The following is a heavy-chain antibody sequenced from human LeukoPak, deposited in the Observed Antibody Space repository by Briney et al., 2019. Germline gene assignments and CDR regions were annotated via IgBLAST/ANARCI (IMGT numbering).Heavy chain of an antibody. CDR1: GFTFTNYW. V-gene: IGHV3-7*01. J-gene: IGHJ4*02. CDR2: INEGGGET. CDR3: GRDWDY. Sequence: GGSLRLSCAASGFTFTNYWMNWVRQAPGKGPEWVAIINEGGGETYYVDSVKGRFTISRDNAKNSLYLQMNSLRVEDTAVYYCGRDWDYWGQGTLVTVSS.